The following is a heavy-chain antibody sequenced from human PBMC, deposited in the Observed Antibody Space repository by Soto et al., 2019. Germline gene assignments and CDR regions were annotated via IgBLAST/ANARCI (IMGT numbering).Heavy chain of an antibody. D-gene: IGHD3-22*01. J-gene: IGHJ5*02. CDR1: GDSVSSNSAA. CDR3: ARGCYDSSGYYYENWFDP. V-gene: IGHV6-1*01. Sequence: PSQTLSLTCAISGDSVSSNSAAWNWIRQSPSRGLEWLGRTYYRSKWYNDYAVSVKSRITINPDTSKNQFSLQLNSVTPEDTAVYYCARGCYDSSGYYYENWFDPCGQGTLVTVSS. CDR2: TYYRSKWYN.